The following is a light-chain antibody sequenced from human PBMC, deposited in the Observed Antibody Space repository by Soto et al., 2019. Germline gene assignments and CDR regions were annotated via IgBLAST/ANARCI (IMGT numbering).Light chain of an antibody. CDR2: EAS. V-gene: IGLV2-14*01. CDR1: SSDDGGYDY. J-gene: IGLJ3*02. CDR3: SSYTSGSTSWV. Sequence: QSALTQPASVSGSPGQSITISCTGTSSDDGGYDYVSWYQQHPGKAPKLMIYEASNRPSEVSNRFCGSKSGNTASLTISGHQAEDEADYYCSSYTSGSTSWVFGGGAKLTVL.